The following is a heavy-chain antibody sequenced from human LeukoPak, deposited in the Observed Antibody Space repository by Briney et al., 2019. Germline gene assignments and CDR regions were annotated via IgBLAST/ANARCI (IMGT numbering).Heavy chain of an antibody. D-gene: IGHD2-21*02. V-gene: IGHV4-4*07. Sequence: SETLSLTCAVSGGPISIYYWSWIPQPAGKGVEWIGRIYTSGNTNYNPSLKSRVTTSEDTSKNQFSLKLSSVTAADTAVYYCASDRGDHGGPDYWGQGTLVTVSS. J-gene: IGHJ4*02. CDR3: ASDRGDHGGPDY. CDR1: GGPISIYY. CDR2: IYTSGNT.